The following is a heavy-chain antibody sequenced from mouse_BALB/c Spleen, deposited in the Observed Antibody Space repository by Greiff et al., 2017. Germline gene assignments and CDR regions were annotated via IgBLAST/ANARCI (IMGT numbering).Heavy chain of an antibody. J-gene: IGHJ1*01. Sequence: EVQLVESGGGLVKPGGSLKLSCAASGFTFSSYAMSWVRQTPEKRLEWVATISSGGSYTYYPDSVKGRFTISRDNAKNTLYLQMSSLRSEDTAMYYCARRTTVVEGYFDVWGAGTTVTVSS. CDR1: GFTFSSYA. D-gene: IGHD1-1*01. CDR3: ARRTTVVEGYFDV. V-gene: IGHV5-9-3*01. CDR2: ISSGGSYT.